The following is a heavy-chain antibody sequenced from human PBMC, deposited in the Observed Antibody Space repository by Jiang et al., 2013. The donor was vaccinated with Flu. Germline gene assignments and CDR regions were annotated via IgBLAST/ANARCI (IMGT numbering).Heavy chain of an antibody. D-gene: IGHD7-27*01. CDR3: ASLTNWGIIDY. Sequence: PGLVKPSQTLSLTCTVSGGSISSGSYYWSWIRQPAGKGLEWIGRIYTSGSTNYNPSLKSRVTISVDTSKNQFSLKLSSVTAADTAVYYCASLTNWGIIDYWGQGTLVTV. V-gene: IGHV4-61*02. J-gene: IGHJ4*02. CDR1: GGSISSGSYY. CDR2: IYTSGST.